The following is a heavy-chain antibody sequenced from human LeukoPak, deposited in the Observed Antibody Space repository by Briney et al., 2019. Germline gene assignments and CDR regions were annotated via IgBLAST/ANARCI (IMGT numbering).Heavy chain of an antibody. D-gene: IGHD5-12*01. CDR2: INHSGST. J-gene: IGHJ6*02. V-gene: IGHV4-34*01. CDR1: GGSFSGYY. Sequence: SETLSLTCAVYGGSFSGYYWSWIRQPPGKGLEWIGEINHSGSTNYNPSLKSRVTISVDTSKNQFSLKLSSVTAADTAVYYCARRYSGYDYVDYYYYGMDVWGQGTTVTVSS. CDR3: ARRYSGYDYVDYYYYGMDV.